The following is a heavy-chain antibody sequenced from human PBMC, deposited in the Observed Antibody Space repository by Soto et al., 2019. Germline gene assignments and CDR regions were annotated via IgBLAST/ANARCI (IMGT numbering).Heavy chain of an antibody. CDR1: GFTFSSYG. J-gene: IGHJ6*02. CDR2: IWYDGSNK. D-gene: IGHD5-12*01. Sequence: GGSLRLSCAASGFTFSSYGMHWVRQAPGKGLEWVAVIWYDGSNKYYADSVKGRFTISRDNSKNTLYLQMNSLRAEDTAVYYCARDAFPSGYAYYYYGMDVWGQGTTVTVSS. CDR3: ARDAFPSGYAYYYYGMDV. V-gene: IGHV3-33*01.